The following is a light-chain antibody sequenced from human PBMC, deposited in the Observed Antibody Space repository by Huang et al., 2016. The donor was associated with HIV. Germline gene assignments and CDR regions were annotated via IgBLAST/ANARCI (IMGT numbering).Light chain of an antibody. CDR2: GAS. CDR3: QHYGSSRT. CDR1: LSVSSSY. J-gene: IGKJ1*01. Sequence: EIVLTQSPGTLSLSPGERATLSCRASLSVSSSYLAWYQQKPGQAPRLRIYGASSRATGIPDRFSGSGSGTDFTLTISRLEPEDFAVYYCQHYGSSRTFGQGTKVEIK. V-gene: IGKV3-20*01.